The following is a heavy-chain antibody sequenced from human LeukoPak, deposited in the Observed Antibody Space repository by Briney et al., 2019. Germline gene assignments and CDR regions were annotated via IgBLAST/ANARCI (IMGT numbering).Heavy chain of an antibody. CDR1: GGSISSYY. V-gene: IGHV4-59*08. J-gene: IGHJ6*02. CDR2: IYYSGST. Sequence: NASETLSLTCTVSGGSISSYYWSWIRQPPGKGLEWIGYIYYSGSTNYNPSLKSRATISVDTSKNQFSLKLSSVTAADTAVYYCARLDCSSTSCYINYGMDVWGQGTTVTVSS. D-gene: IGHD2-2*02. CDR3: ARLDCSSTSCYINYGMDV.